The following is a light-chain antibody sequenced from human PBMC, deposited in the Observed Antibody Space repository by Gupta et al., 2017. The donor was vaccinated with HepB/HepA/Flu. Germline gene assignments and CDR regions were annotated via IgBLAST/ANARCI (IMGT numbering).Light chain of an antibody. CDR3: LQEISCPWA. CDR1: QGIRND. Sequence: DIQMTQSPSSLSASVGDRVTITCRASQGIRNDLGWYQQKPGKAPKRLIYAASSLESGVPSRFSGGGSGTXFTLTIXSRQPEDFAAYYCLQEISCPWAFGXGTKVEI. J-gene: IGKJ1*01. V-gene: IGKV1-17*01. CDR2: AAS.